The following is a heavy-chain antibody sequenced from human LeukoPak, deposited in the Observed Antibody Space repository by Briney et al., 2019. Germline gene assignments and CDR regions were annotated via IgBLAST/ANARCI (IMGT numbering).Heavy chain of an antibody. D-gene: IGHD6-19*01. CDR2: IYYSGST. J-gene: IGHJ2*01. CDR1: GDSISSYY. Sequence: SETLSLTCTVSGDSISSYYWSWIRQPPGKGLEWSGYIYYSGSTNYNPSLKSRVTISVDTSKNQFSLKLSSVTAADTAVYYCARVERQWLLWYFDLWGRGTLVTVSS. CDR3: ARVERQWLLWYFDL. V-gene: IGHV4-59*01.